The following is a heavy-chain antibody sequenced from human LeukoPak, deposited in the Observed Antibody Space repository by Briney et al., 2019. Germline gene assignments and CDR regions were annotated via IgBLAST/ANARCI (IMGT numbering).Heavy chain of an antibody. J-gene: IGHJ4*02. CDR3: AKGPSSYYYDSSDYSYFDY. Sequence: GGSLRLSCAASGFTFSSYAMSWVPQAPGKGLEWVSAISGSGGSANYADSVKARFTISRDNSKNTLHLQMNSLRAEDTAVYYCAKGPSSYYYDSSDYSYFDYWGQGTLVTVSS. CDR2: ISGSGGSA. CDR1: GFTFSSYA. V-gene: IGHV3-23*01. D-gene: IGHD3-22*01.